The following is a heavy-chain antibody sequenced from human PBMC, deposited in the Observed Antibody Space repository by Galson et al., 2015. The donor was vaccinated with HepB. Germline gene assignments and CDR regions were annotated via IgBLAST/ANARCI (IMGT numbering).Heavy chain of an antibody. J-gene: IGHJ4*02. CDR2: IRSKAYGGTT. V-gene: IGHV3-49*03. Sequence: LRLSCAASGFTFGDYAMSWFRPAPGKGLEWVGFIRSKAYGGTTEYAASVKGRFTISRDDSKSIAYLQMNSLKTEDTAVYYCTRVGFCSGGSCAAFDYWGQGTLVTVSS. CDR3: TRVGFCSGGSCAAFDY. D-gene: IGHD2-15*01. CDR1: GFTFGDYA.